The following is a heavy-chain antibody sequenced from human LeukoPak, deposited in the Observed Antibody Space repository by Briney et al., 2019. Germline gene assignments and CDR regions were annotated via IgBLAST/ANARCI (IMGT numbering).Heavy chain of an antibody. CDR2: INPSGGST. D-gene: IGHD5-18*01. Sequence: ASVKVSCKASGYTFTSYYMHWVRQAPGQGLEWMGIINPSGGSTSYAQKFQGRVTMTRDTSTSTVYMELSSLRSEDTAVYYCAKSGYSYGHLYYYMDVWGKGTTVTVSS. CDR3: AKSGYSYGHLYYYMDV. J-gene: IGHJ6*03. V-gene: IGHV1-46*01. CDR1: GYTFTSYY.